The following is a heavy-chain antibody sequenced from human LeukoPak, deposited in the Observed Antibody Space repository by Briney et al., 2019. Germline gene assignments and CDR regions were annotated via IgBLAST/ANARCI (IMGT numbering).Heavy chain of an antibody. CDR2: IYYSGST. V-gene: IGHV4-59*12. J-gene: IGHJ4*02. D-gene: IGHD6-13*01. CDR1: GGSISSYY. Sequence: SESLSLTCTVSGGSISSYYWSWIRQPPGKVLGWVGYIYYSGSTNYNPSLKSRVTISVDKSKNQFSMKLSSVTAADTAVYYCARVAIVAAAGPEGFDYWGQGTLVTVSS. CDR3: ARVAIVAAAGPEGFDY.